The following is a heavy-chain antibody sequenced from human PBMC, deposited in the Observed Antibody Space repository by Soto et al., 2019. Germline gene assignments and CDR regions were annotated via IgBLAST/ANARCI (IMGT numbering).Heavy chain of an antibody. CDR3: ARDLLTTVTHRDFDY. CDR2: VSAYTGDT. D-gene: IGHD4-17*01. CDR1: GYSFTTHG. Sequence: QVQMVQSASEVKEPGASVKVSCKTSGYSFTTHGISWVRQAPGQGLEWMGWVSAYTGDTNYAPGLHDRVTMTTDTSARTAYMELRSLTSDDTAVYYCARDLLTTVTHRDFDYWGQGTLVTVSS. J-gene: IGHJ4*02. V-gene: IGHV1-18*01.